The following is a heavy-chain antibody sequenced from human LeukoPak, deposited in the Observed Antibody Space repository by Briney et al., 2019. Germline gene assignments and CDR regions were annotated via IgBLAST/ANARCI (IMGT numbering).Heavy chain of an antibody. CDR2: INHSGST. CDR1: GGSFSGYY. J-gene: IGHJ4*02. Sequence: NPSETLSLTCAVYGGSFSGYYWSWIRQPPGKGLEWIGEINHSGSTNYNPSLKSRVTISVDTSKNQFSLKLSSVTAADTAVYYCASTDIVVVVAATRLNYFDYWGQGTLVTVSS. CDR3: ASTDIVVVVAATRLNYFDY. D-gene: IGHD2-15*01. V-gene: IGHV4-34*01.